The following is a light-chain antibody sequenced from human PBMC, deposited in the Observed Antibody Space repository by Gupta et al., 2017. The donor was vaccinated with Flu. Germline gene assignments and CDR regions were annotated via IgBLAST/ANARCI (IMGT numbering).Light chain of an antibody. J-gene: IGLJ1*01. CDR3: GTVAGTSYV. CDR2: DGR. V-gene: IGLV2-11*01. CDR1: SSAVGGYNY. Sequence: SALTQPPSVSGSPGQSATISCSGTSSAVGGYNYVSWYQQHPGIGLTLMIYDGRNRPSGAPDRFSGSKTGNTASQTISALQAEDEDDYYCGTVAGTSYVFGTGTKFTVL.